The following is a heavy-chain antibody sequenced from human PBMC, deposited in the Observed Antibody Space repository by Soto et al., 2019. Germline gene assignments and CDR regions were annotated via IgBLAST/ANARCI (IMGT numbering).Heavy chain of an antibody. CDR1: GGSVSSSHYY. Sequence: SSETLSLTCTVSGGSVSSSHYYWSWIRQPPGKGLEWIGYIYHTGNTNYSPFLKSRLAISVDTSRNQFSLKLTSVTAADTAVYYFARVGGYSGYGQFDFWGQGTLVTVSS. CDR2: IYHTGNT. J-gene: IGHJ4*02. V-gene: IGHV4-61*01. D-gene: IGHD5-12*01. CDR3: ARVGGYSGYGQFDF.